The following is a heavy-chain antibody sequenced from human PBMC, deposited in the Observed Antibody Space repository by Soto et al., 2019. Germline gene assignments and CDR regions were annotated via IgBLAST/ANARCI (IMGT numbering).Heavy chain of an antibody. J-gene: IGHJ6*02. CDR3: ARGHSSSWRGYYYGMDV. CDR1: GDSVSSNSAA. CDR2: TYYRSKWYN. V-gene: IGHV6-1*01. Sequence: SQTLSLTCAISGDSVSSNSAAWNWIRQSPSRGLEWLGRTYYRSKWYNDYAVSVKSRITINPDTSKNQFSLQLNSVTPEETAVYYCARGHSSSWRGYYYGMDVWGQGTTVTVSS. D-gene: IGHD6-13*01.